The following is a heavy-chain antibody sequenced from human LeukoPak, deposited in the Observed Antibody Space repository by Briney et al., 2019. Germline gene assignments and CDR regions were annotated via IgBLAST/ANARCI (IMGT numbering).Heavy chain of an antibody. CDR3: ARGTTMVRGAIRGGFDY. D-gene: IGHD3-10*01. Sequence: GGSLRLSCAASGFTFSSYSMNWVRQAPGKGLEWVSYISSSSSTIYYADSVKGRFTISRDNAKNSLYLQMNSLRAEDTAVYYCARGTTMVRGAIRGGFDYWGQGTLVTVSS. CDR2: ISSSSSTI. V-gene: IGHV3-48*04. J-gene: IGHJ4*02. CDR1: GFTFSSYS.